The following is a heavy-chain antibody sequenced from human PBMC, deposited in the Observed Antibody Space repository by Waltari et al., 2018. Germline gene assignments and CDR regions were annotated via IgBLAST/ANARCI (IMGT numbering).Heavy chain of an antibody. CDR3: TRDSPSWI. CDR1: GFTFISFW. CDR2: INSDGSDT. J-gene: IGHJ3*02. V-gene: IGHV3-74*01. Sequence: EGQLVESGGGLVQPGGSLKLSCAASGFTFISFWMHWVRQVPGQGLVWVSRINSDGSDTSYADSVRGRFTVSRDNAKNMAYLQMNSLRAEDTAIYYCTRDSPSWIWGQGTMVSVSS.